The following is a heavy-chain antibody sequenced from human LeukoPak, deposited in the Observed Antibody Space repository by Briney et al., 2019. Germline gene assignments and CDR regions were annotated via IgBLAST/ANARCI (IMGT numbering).Heavy chain of an antibody. CDR1: GFTFSSYW. J-gene: IGHJ4*02. Sequence: PGGSLRLSCAASGFTFSSYWMSWVRQAPGKGLEWVANIKQDGSEKYYVDSVKGRFTISRDNAKNSPYLQMNSLRAEDTAVYYCARAKGYSYGPRFDYWGQGTLVTVSS. CDR2: IKQDGSEK. V-gene: IGHV3-7*03. D-gene: IGHD5-18*01. CDR3: ARAKGYSYGPRFDY.